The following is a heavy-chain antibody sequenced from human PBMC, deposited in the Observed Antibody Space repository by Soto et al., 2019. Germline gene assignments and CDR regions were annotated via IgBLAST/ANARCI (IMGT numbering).Heavy chain of an antibody. J-gene: IGHJ6*02. CDR3: ARDHYGDYGYGMDV. V-gene: IGHV4-30-2*01. CDR1: GGSISSGGYS. D-gene: IGHD4-17*01. CDR2: IYHSGSA. Sequence: TLSLTCAVSGGSISSGGYSWTWIRQPPGKGLEWIGYIYHSGSAYYNPSLKSRVTISVDRSKNQFSLKLSSVTAADTAVYYCARDHYGDYGYGMDVWGQGTTVTVSS.